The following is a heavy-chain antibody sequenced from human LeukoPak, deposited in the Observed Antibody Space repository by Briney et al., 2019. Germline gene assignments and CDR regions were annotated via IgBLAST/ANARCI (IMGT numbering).Heavy chain of an antibody. D-gene: IGHD2-2*01. Sequence: SETLSLTCTACGGSISSGTYYWSWIRQPAGKGLEWIGLIYTSGSTNYNPSLQSRVTITVDTTKNQFSLKLISVTAADTAVYYCARTPRPAAIYFFDPWGQGTLVIVSS. V-gene: IGHV4-61*02. CDR1: GGSISSGTYY. CDR3: ARTPRPAAIYFFDP. J-gene: IGHJ5*02. CDR2: IYTSGST.